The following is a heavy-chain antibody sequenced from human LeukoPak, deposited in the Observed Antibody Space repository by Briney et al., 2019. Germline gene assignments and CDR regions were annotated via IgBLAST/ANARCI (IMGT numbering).Heavy chain of an antibody. D-gene: IGHD3-10*01. CDR1: GFTFDDYA. J-gene: IGHJ4*02. CDR2: ISWNSGSI. CDR3: AKDSSVHPITMVRGVIISSFDY. Sequence: QPGRSLRLSCAASGFTFDDYAMHWVRHAPGKGLEWVSGISWNSGSIGYADSVKGRFTISRDNAKNSLYLQMNSLRAEDTALYYCAKDSSVHPITMVRGVIISSFDYWGQGTLVTVSS. V-gene: IGHV3-9*01.